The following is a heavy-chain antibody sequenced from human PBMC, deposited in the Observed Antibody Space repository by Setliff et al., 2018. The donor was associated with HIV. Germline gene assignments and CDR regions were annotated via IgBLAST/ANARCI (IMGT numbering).Heavy chain of an antibody. CDR2: IKTDGSEK. D-gene: IGHD2-15*01. Sequence: GGSLRLSCAASGFTFSSYWMSWVRQAPGKGPEWVANIKTDGSEKFYVDSVKGRFTISRDNAKNSLYLQMNSLRAEDTAVYYCAKCGGVTCYSASWYFDYWGQGTLVTVSS. CDR3: AKCGGVTCYSASWYFDY. J-gene: IGHJ4*02. V-gene: IGHV3-7*01. CDR1: GFTFSSYW.